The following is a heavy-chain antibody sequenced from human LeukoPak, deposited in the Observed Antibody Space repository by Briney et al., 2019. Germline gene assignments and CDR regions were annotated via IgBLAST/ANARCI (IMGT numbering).Heavy chain of an antibody. CDR1: GFIFSNYG. Sequence: GGSLRLSCAASGFIFSNYGLIWVRQAPGKGLEWVSAISGSGGSTYYADSVKGRFTISRDNSKNTLYLQMNSLRAEDTAVYYCAKALTMIVVVTPFDYWGQGTLVTVSS. D-gene: IGHD3-22*01. J-gene: IGHJ4*02. CDR3: AKALTMIVVVTPFDY. V-gene: IGHV3-23*01. CDR2: ISGSGGST.